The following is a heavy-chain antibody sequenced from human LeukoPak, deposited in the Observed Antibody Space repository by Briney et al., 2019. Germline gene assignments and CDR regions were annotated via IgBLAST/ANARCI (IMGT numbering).Heavy chain of an antibody. CDR1: GYSFTSYW. Sequence: GEPLKISCKGSGYSFTSYWIIWVRQMPGKGLEWMGIIYPGDSDTRYSPSFQGQVTISADKSISTAYLQWSSLKASDTAMYYCARSMAAGQYYFDYWGQGTLVTVSS. CDR2: IYPGDSDT. V-gene: IGHV5-51*01. D-gene: IGHD6-13*01. CDR3: ARSMAAGQYYFDY. J-gene: IGHJ4*02.